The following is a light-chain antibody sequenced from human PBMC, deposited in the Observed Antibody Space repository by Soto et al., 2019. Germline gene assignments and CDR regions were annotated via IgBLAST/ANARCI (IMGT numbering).Light chain of an antibody. CDR2: GHS. J-gene: IGLJ1*01. CDR1: SSNIGAGFD. Sequence: QSVLTQSPSVSGAPGQRVTISCTGSSSNIGAGFDVHWYQQLPGTAPKLLIFGHSNRPSGVPDRFSGSKSGTSASLAITGLQPEDEADYYCQSYDGSLSGYVFGTGTKVTVL. V-gene: IGLV1-40*01. CDR3: QSYDGSLSGYV.